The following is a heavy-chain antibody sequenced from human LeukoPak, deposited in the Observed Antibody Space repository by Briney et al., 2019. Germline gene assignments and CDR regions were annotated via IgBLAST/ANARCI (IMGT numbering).Heavy chain of an antibody. CDR1: GFTFSSYA. CDR2: ISSSSSYT. J-gene: IGHJ4*02. V-gene: IGHV3-11*06. D-gene: IGHD5-18*01. Sequence: GGSLRLSCAASGFTFSSYAMSWIRQAPGKGLEWVSYISSSSSYTNYADSVKGRFTISRDNAKNSLYLQMNSLRAEDTAVYYCARAGYSYGYYFDYWGQGTLVTVSS. CDR3: ARAGYSYGYYFDY.